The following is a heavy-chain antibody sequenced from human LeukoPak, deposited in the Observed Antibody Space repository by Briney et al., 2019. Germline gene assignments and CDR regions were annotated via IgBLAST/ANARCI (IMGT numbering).Heavy chain of an antibody. CDR1: GYSISSGYY. D-gene: IGHD5-12*01. CDR3: ARAALRTPLTYFDY. J-gene: IGHJ4*02. CDR2: IYHSRTT. V-gene: IGHV4-38-2*02. Sequence: SETLSLTCTVSGYSISSGYYWGWIRQPPGKGLEWIGSIYHSRTTYYNPSPKSRVTISVHTSKNQFSLKLSSVTAADTAVYYRARAALRTPLTYFDYWGQGTLVTVSS.